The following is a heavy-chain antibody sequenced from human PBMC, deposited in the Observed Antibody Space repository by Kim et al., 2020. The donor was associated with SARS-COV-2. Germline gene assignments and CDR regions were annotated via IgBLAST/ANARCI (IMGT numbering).Heavy chain of an antibody. V-gene: IGHV4-39*01. CDR2: IYYSGST. Sequence: SETLSLTCTVSGGSISSSSYYWGWIRQPPGKGLEWIGSIYYSGSTYYNPSLKSRVTISVDTSKNQFSLKLSSVTAADTAVYYCARLTHMARGAFDIWGQG. J-gene: IGHJ3*02. CDR3: ARLTHMARGAFDI. D-gene: IGHD3-10*01. CDR1: GGSISSSSYY.